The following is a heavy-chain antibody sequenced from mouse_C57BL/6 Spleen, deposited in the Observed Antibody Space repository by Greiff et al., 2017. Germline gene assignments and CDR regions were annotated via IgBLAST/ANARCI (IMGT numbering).Heavy chain of an antibody. J-gene: IGHJ2*01. Sequence: QVQLQQPGAELVRPGSSVNLSCKASGYTFTSYWMHWVKQRPIQGLEWIGNIDPSDSATNYNQKFKDKATLTVDKASSTAYMQLSSLTSAASAFSYCARGSSSYDYFDYWGQGTTLTVSS. CDR1: GYTFTSYW. D-gene: IGHD1-1*01. CDR2: IDPSDSAT. CDR3: ARGSSSYDYFDY. V-gene: IGHV1-52*01.